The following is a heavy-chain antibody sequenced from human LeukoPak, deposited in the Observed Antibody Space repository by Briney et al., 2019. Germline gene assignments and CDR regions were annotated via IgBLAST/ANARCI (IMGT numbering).Heavy chain of an antibody. D-gene: IGHD1-1*01. J-gene: IGHJ6*02. V-gene: IGHV3-21*01. Sequence: GGSLRLSCAASGFTFSSYSMTWVRQAPGKGLEWVSSISSSSSYIYYADSVKGRFTISRDNAKNSLYLQMYSLRAEDTAVYYCARVMEGTGTTLVLYYYYGMDVWGQGTTVTVSS. CDR3: ARVMEGTGTTLVLYYYYGMDV. CDR1: GFTFSSYS. CDR2: ISSSSSYI.